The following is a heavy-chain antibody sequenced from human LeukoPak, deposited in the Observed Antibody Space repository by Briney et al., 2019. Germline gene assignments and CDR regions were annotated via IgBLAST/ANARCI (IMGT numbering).Heavy chain of an antibody. Sequence: PGGSLRLSCAASGFTFSSYWMSWVRQAPGKGLEWVANIKQDGSEKYYVDSVKGRFTISRDNAKNSLYLQMNSLRAEDTAVYYCARDQADYYDSSGYPQPFDYWGQGTLVTVSS. J-gene: IGHJ4*02. CDR2: IKQDGSEK. CDR3: ARDQADYYDSSGYPQPFDY. V-gene: IGHV3-7*01. CDR1: GFTFSSYW. D-gene: IGHD3-22*01.